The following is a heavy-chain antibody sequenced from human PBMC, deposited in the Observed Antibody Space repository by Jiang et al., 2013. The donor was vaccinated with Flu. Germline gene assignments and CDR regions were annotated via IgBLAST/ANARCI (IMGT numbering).Heavy chain of an antibody. CDR1: GFTFSDYA. D-gene: IGHD3-10*01. J-gene: IGHJ4*02. CDR2: ISGSGDIT. Sequence: VQLLESGGGLVQPGGSLRLSCAASGFTFSDYAMDWVRQAPGKGLEWVSGISGSGDITYYVDSVKGRFTISRDNSKNTLYLQMTSLTTEDTALYYCTKRSVFSYGSGSHVHFWGQGTLVTVSS. CDR3: TKRSVFSYGSGSHVHF. V-gene: IGHV3-23*01.